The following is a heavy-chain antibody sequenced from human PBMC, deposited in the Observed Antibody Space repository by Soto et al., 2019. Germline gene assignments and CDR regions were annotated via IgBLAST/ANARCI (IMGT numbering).Heavy chain of an antibody. CDR2: IKEDGSEK. CDR1: GFTFSSYA. V-gene: IGHV3-7*01. J-gene: IGHJ5*02. Sequence: GGSLRLSCAASGFTFSSYAMSWARQAPGKGLEWVATIKEDGSEKYYVDSVKGRFSISRDNARNSLYLQMNSLRAEDTAVYYCARGNWFDPWGQGTLVTVSS. CDR3: ARGNWFDP.